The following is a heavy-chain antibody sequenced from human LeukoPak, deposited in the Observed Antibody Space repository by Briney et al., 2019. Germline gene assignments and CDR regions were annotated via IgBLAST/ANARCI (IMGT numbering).Heavy chain of an antibody. Sequence: ASVKVSCKASGGNFRNYGFHWVRQAPGQGLEWMGGMLPIFGTANYAQKFQGRVTITADESSNTASLDLGSLTSEDTAVYYCATDPNPYSSTSGYFDFWGQGTLVTVSS. D-gene: IGHD6-13*01. CDR1: GGNFRNYG. CDR2: MLPIFGTA. CDR3: ATDPNPYSSTSGYFDF. J-gene: IGHJ4*02. V-gene: IGHV1-69*13.